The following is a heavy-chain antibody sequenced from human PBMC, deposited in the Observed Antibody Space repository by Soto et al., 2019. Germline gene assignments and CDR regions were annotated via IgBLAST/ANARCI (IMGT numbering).Heavy chain of an antibody. J-gene: IGHJ4*02. D-gene: IGHD4-17*01. Sequence: QVQLVESGGGVVQPGRSLRLSCAASGFTFSSYGMHWVRQAPGKGLEWVAVISYDGSNKYYADSVKGRFTISRDNSKNTLYLQMNSLRAEDTAVYYCAKDIGDYGDYTFDYWGQGTLVTVSS. CDR3: AKDIGDYGDYTFDY. V-gene: IGHV3-30*18. CDR1: GFTFSSYG. CDR2: ISYDGSNK.